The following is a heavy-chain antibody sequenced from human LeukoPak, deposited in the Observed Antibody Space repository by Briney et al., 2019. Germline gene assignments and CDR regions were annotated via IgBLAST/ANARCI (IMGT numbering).Heavy chain of an antibody. V-gene: IGHV3-23*01. D-gene: IGHD3-10*01. Sequence: GGSLRLSCAASGFTLSSHPMNWVRQAPGKGLEWVAGISDGGGSTNYADSVKGRFTISRDNPKNTLYLQMNSLRAEDTAVYFCAKRGIVIRAVIIVGFHKEAYYFDYWGQGALVTVSS. J-gene: IGHJ4*02. CDR1: GFTLSSHP. CDR3: AKRGIVIRAVIIVGFHKEAYYFDY. CDR2: ISDGGGST.